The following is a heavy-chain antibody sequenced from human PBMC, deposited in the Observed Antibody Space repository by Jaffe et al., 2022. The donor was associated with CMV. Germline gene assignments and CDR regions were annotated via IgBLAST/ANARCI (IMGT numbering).Heavy chain of an antibody. D-gene: IGHD6-19*01. CDR3: ARDRSSIAVADAFDY. CDR2: IIPILGIA. CDR1: GGTFSSYA. V-gene: IGHV1-69*09. Sequence: QVQLVQSGAEVKKPGSSVKVSCKASGGTFSSYAISWVRQAPGQGLEWMGRIIPILGIANYAQKFQGRVTITADKSTSTAYMELSSLRSEDTAVYYCARDRSSIAVADAFDYWGQGTLVTVSS. J-gene: IGHJ4*02.